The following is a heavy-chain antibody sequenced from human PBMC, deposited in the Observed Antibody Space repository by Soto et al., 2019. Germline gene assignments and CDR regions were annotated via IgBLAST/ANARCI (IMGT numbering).Heavy chain of an antibody. V-gene: IGHV3-48*02. Sequence: GGSLRLSCVGSGFSLANFPMNWVRQTPGKVLEWISYISPRGDNIYYTESVKGRFTISRDNARNSLYLQMNSLRDEDAALYYCAKGAHPNLAWPYYFDYWGQGVPVTVSS. J-gene: IGHJ4*02. CDR1: GFSLANFP. CDR3: AKGAHPNLAWPYYFDY. CDR2: ISPRGDNI.